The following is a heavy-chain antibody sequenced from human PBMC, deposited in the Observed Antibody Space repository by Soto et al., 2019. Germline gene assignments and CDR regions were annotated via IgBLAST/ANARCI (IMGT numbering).Heavy chain of an antibody. J-gene: IGHJ5*02. CDR3: ARDLGDFKIFGVVRNWFDP. D-gene: IGHD3-3*01. CDR1: GYTFTSYG. V-gene: IGHV1-18*01. Sequence: ASVKVSCKASGYTFTSYGISWVRQAPGQGLEWMGWISAYNGNTNYAQKLQGRVTMTTDTSTSTAYMELRSLRSDDTAVYYCARDLGDFKIFGVVRNWFDPWGQGTLVPVS. CDR2: ISAYNGNT.